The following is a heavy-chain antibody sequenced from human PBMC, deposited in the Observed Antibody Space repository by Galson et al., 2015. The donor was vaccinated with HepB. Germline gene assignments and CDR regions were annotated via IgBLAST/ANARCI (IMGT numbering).Heavy chain of an antibody. Sequence: SVKVSCKASGGTFSSYAISWVRQAPGQGLEWMGGIIPIFGTANYAQKFQGRVTITADESTSTAYMELSSLRSEDTAVYYCARLHLEWFNYYYYGMDVWGQGTTVTVSS. J-gene: IGHJ6*02. CDR3: ARLHLEWFNYYYYGMDV. CDR2: IIPIFGTA. V-gene: IGHV1-69*13. D-gene: IGHD3-3*01. CDR1: GGTFSSYA.